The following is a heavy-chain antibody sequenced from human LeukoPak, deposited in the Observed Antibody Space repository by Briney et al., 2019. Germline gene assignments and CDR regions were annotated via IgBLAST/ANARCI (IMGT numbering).Heavy chain of an antibody. D-gene: IGHD3-22*01. V-gene: IGHV4-38-2*02. J-gene: IGHJ6*03. CDR1: GYSISSGYY. Sequence: SETLSLTSTVSGYSISSGYYRGWTRQSPGKGLQWIGSIYHSGSTYYNSSLKSRVTISVDTSKNQFSLKLSSVTAADTAVYYCARHEYYDSRGSHYYSYYYMDVWGKGTTVTVSS. CDR3: ARHEYYDSRGSHYYSYYYMDV. CDR2: IYHSGST.